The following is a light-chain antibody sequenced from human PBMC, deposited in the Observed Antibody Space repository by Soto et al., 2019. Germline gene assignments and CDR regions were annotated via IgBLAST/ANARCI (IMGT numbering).Light chain of an antibody. V-gene: IGKV3-15*01. CDR2: GVS. CDR1: QSVSSD. J-gene: IGKJ1*01. CDR3: QQYNKGPPWT. Sequence: EVVLTQSPATLSVSPGERATLSCRASQSVSSDLAWYQQKPGQAPRLLIYGVSTRATAIPPRFSGSGSGTEFTLTISGLQTEDFVVYYCQQYNKGPPWTFGQGTKVDIK.